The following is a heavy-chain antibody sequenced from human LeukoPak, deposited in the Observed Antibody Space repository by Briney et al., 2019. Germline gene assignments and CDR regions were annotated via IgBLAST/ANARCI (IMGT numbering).Heavy chain of an antibody. D-gene: IGHD5-24*01. Sequence: GGPLGLSCAASGFTLSAYTMTWVRQTPGKGLEWVSFITASDSRTNYADSVKGRFTISRDKSKNTLYLKMNSLRAEDTAVYYCARGSSRDGYNPWGQGTLVTVSS. V-gene: IGHV3-23*01. J-gene: IGHJ5*02. CDR1: GFTLSAYT. CDR2: ITASDSRT. CDR3: ARGSSRDGYNP.